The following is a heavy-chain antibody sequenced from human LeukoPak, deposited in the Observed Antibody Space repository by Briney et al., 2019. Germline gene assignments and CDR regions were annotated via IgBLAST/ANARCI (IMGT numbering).Heavy chain of an antibody. CDR1: GFTFSSYA. Sequence: GGSLRLSCAASGFTFSSYAMSWVRQAPGEGLEWVSAISGSGGNTYYTDSVKGRFTISRDNSKNTLYLQMNSLRAEDTAVYYCANDYYDSSGYYQYFDYWGQGTLVTVSS. CDR2: ISGSGGNT. J-gene: IGHJ4*02. CDR3: ANDYYDSSGYYQYFDY. D-gene: IGHD3-22*01. V-gene: IGHV3-23*01.